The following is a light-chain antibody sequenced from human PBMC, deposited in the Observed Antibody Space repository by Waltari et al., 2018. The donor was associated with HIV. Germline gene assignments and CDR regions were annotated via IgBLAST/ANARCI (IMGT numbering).Light chain of an antibody. CDR3: QQLKSYPHT. CDR2: DAS. Sequence: DLQLTQSPSFLSASVGDGLTITCRASQGISSSLAWYQQKPGKAPNLLIFDASTLQVGVPSRFSGSGSGTEFTLTVDSLQPEDFATYYCQQLKSYPHTFGGGTRVEI. CDR1: QGISSS. J-gene: IGKJ4*01. V-gene: IGKV1-9*01.